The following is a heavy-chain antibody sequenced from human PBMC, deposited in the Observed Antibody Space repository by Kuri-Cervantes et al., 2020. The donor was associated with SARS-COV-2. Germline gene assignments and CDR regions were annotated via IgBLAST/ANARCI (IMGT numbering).Heavy chain of an antibody. J-gene: IGHJ5*02. V-gene: IGHV4-39*01. Sequence: SETLSLTCKVSGGSITNSGIHWGWIRQPPGKGLEWIGTIDSNNGATFYTPSLEGRITVSVDTSKDQFSMSLRSVTATDTAVYYCARLGGYRSGYNWFDPWGQGTLVTVSS. D-gene: IGHD5-18*01. CDR1: GGSITNSGIH. CDR2: IDSNNGAT. CDR3: ARLGGYRSGYNWFDP.